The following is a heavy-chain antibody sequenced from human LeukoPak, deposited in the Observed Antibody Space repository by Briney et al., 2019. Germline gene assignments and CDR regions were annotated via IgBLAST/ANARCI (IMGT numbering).Heavy chain of an antibody. CDR1: GFTFSSYA. CDR3: AKSVYYYDSSGYLY. CDR2: ISGSGGST. V-gene: IGHV3-23*01. Sequence: PGGSLRLSCAASGFTFSSYAMSWVRQAPGKGLEWVSAISGSGGSTYYADSVKGRFTISRDNPKNTLYLQMNSLRAEDTAVYYCAKSVYYYDSSGYLYWGQGTLVTVSS. D-gene: IGHD3-22*01. J-gene: IGHJ4*02.